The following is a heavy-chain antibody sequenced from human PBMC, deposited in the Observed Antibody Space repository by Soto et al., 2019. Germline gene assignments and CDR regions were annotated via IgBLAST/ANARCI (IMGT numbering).Heavy chain of an antibody. CDR3: ARDAERVPAAFDS. CDR1: GGSMSSGVYS. CDR2: IYHSGST. Sequence: TSETLSLTCAVSGGSMSSGVYSWNWIRQPPGKGLEWIGYIYHSGSTYYNPSLKSRVTISLDMSKNQFSLNLSSVTAADTAVYYCARDAERVPAAFDSWGHGTLVTVSS. J-gene: IGHJ4*01. D-gene: IGHD2-2*01. V-gene: IGHV4-30-2*01.